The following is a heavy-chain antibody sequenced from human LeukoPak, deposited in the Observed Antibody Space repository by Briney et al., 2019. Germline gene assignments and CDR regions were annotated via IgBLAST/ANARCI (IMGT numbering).Heavy chain of an antibody. D-gene: IGHD6-19*01. J-gene: IGHJ5*02. CDR1: GGSFSGYY. CDR2: INHSGST. CDR3: ASWNPIAVAGTQWFDP. Sequence: PSEALSLTCAVSGGSFSGYYWSWIRQPPGKGLEWIGEINHSGSTNYNPSLKSRVTISVDTSKNQFSLKLSSVTAADTAVYYCASWNPIAVAGTQWFDPWGQGTRVTVST. V-gene: IGHV4-34*01.